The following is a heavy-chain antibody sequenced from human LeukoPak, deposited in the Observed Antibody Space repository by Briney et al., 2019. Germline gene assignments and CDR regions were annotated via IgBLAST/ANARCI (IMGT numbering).Heavy chain of an antibody. CDR1: GFTFSSYS. V-gene: IGHV3-48*01. D-gene: IGHD6-19*01. Sequence: PGGSLRLSCAASGFTFSSYSMNWVRQAPGKGLEWVSYISSSSSTIYYADSVKGRFTISRDNSKNTLYLQMNSLRAEDTAVYYCANLFVAVAGTQHAFDIWGQGTMVTVSS. J-gene: IGHJ3*02. CDR2: ISSSSSTI. CDR3: ANLFVAVAGTQHAFDI.